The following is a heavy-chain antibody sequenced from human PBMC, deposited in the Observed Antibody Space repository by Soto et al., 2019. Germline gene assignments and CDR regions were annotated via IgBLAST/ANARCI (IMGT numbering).Heavy chain of an antibody. CDR1: AYSFTTYW. V-gene: IGHV5-51*01. J-gene: IGHJ6*02. CDR3: ARQIAAAGKYYYGMDV. Sequence: GLSLKISCKGSAYSFTTYWIAWVRQMPGKGLEWMGIIYPGDSDTRYSPSFQGQVSISADKSISTAYLQWSSLKASDTAMYYYARQIAAAGKYYYGMDVWGQGTTVTVSS. D-gene: IGHD6-13*01. CDR2: IYPGDSDT.